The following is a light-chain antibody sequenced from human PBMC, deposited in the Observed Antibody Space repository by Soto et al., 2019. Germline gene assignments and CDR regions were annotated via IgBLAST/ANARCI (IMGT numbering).Light chain of an antibody. CDR3: QQYGSSSIT. J-gene: IGKJ5*01. V-gene: IGKV3-20*01. CDR1: QSVSSSY. Sequence: IVLTQSPGSLSLSAGERATLSCRASQSVSSSYLTWYQQKPGQAPRLLIYGASSRATGIPDRFSGSGSGTDFTLTINRLEPEDFAVYYCQQYGSSSITFGQGTRLEIK. CDR2: GAS.